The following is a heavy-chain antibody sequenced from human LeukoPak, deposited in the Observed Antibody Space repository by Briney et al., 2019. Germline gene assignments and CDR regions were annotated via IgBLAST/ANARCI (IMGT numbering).Heavy chain of an antibody. V-gene: IGHV4-61*02. Sequence: SETLSLTCTVSGGSISSGSYYWSWIRQPAGKGLEWIGRIYTSGSTNYNPSLKSRVTISVDTSKNQFSLKLSSVTAADTAVYYCARSDYAWGSYRYLDYWGQGTLVTVSS. CDR1: GGSISSGSYY. J-gene: IGHJ4*02. D-gene: IGHD3-16*02. CDR3: ARSDYAWGSYRYLDY. CDR2: IYTSGST.